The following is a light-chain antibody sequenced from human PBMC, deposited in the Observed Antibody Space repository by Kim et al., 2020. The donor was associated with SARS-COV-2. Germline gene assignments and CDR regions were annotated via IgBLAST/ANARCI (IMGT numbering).Light chain of an antibody. CDR2: YDS. Sequence: APGKTATMTCEGKNIGSKTVHWYQLKPGQAPALVIYYDSDRPSGIPERFSGSNSGNTATLTIKRVEAGDEADYYCHLWDDSSDHWVFGGGTQLTVL. CDR3: HLWDDSSDHWV. CDR1: NIGSKT. V-gene: IGLV3-21*04. J-gene: IGLJ3*02.